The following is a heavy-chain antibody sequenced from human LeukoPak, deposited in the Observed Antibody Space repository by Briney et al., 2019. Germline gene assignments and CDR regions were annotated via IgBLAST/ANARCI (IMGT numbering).Heavy chain of an antibody. J-gene: IGHJ4*02. Sequence: PGRSLRLSCAASGFTFDDYAMHWVRQAPGKGLEWVSLISWDGGSTYYADSVKGRFTISRDNSKNSLYLQMNSLRAEDTALYYCAKDIGYGSGYYFDYWGQGTLVTVSS. V-gene: IGHV3-43D*03. CDR3: AKDIGYGSGYYFDY. CDR2: ISWDGGST. CDR1: GFTFDDYA. D-gene: IGHD3-10*01.